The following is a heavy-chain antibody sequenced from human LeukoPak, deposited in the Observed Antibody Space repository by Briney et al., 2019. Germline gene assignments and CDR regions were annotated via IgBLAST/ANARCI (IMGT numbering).Heavy chain of an antibody. Sequence: GGSLRLSCEASGFTFGSYSMNWVRQAPGKGLEWFSSISSSSVYMYYADSVKGRFTVSRDNAKNSLYLHMNSLRAEDTAVYYCATDVKITPRQTDLDYWGQGTLVTVSS. V-gene: IGHV3-21*01. J-gene: IGHJ4*02. CDR1: GFTFGSYS. CDR3: ATDVKITPRQTDLDY. CDR2: ISSSSVYM. D-gene: IGHD6-6*01.